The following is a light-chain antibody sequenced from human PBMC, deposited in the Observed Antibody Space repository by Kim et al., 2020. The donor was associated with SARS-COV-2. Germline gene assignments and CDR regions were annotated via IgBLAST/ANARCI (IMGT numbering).Light chain of an antibody. Sequence: DIQMTQSPSSLSASVGDRVTITCQASQDISNYLNWYQQKPGKAPKLLIYDASNLETGVPSRFSGSGSGTDFTFTISSLQPEDIATYYCQQYDNLVLTCGGGTKLEI. CDR2: DAS. V-gene: IGKV1-33*01. J-gene: IGKJ4*01. CDR1: QDISNY. CDR3: QQYDNLVLT.